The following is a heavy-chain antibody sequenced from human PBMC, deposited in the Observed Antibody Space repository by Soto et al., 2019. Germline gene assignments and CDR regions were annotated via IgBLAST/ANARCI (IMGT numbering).Heavy chain of an antibody. Sequence: QVQLVESGGGVVQPGRSLRLSCAASGFTFSSYGRHWVRQAPGKGLEWVAVISYDGSNKYYADSVKGRFTISRDNSKNTLYLQMNSLRAEDTAVYYCAKDRRTGQYYYYGMDVWGQGTTVTVSS. CDR2: ISYDGSNK. CDR3: AKDRRTGQYYYYGMDV. V-gene: IGHV3-30*18. CDR1: GFTFSSYG. J-gene: IGHJ6*02.